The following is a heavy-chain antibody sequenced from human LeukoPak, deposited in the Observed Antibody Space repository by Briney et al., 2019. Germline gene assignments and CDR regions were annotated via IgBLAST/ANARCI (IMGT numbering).Heavy chain of an antibody. Sequence: GASVKVSCKAFGYTFISNYMHWVRQAPGQGLEWMGWINPNNGVTNFAQKFEGRVTMARDTSITTVYMDVSRLRSDDTAVYYCARVWTRNTSRWFEYYFDSWGQGTLVTVSS. J-gene: IGHJ4*02. CDR3: ARVWTRNTSRWFEYYFDS. CDR1: GYTFISNY. D-gene: IGHD6-13*01. V-gene: IGHV1-2*02. CDR2: INPNNGVT.